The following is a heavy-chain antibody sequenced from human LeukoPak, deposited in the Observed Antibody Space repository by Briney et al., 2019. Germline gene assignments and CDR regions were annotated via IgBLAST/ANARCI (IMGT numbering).Heavy chain of an antibody. CDR1: GYSFTNYW. CDR3: ARLVSSTCCWSDP. V-gene: IGHV5-51*01. CDR2: IYPGDSDT. J-gene: IGHJ5*02. Sequence: GESLKISCKSSGYSFTNYWIGWVRQMPGKGLEWMGIIYPGDSDTRYSPSFQGQVTISADKSISTAYLQWSSLRASDTAMYYCARLVSSTCCWSDPWGQGTLVTVSS. D-gene: IGHD6-13*01.